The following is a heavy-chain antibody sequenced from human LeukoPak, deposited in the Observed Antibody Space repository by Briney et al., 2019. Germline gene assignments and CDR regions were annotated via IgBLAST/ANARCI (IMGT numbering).Heavy chain of an antibody. Sequence: PSATLSLTCSVSGGSISGYYWSSIRQPPGKGLEWIGYIYYSGSTNYNPSLKNRVTISVDTSKNQFSLKLSSVTAADTAVYYCARHRPLDNDGFDIWGQGTMVTVSS. V-gene: IGHV4-59*08. J-gene: IGHJ3*02. CDR1: GGSISGYY. CDR2: IYYSGST. CDR3: ARHRPLDNDGFDI. D-gene: IGHD1-14*01.